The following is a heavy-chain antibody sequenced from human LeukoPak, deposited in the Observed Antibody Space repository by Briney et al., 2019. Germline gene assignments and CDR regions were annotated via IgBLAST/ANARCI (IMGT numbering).Heavy chain of an antibody. J-gene: IGHJ3*01. V-gene: IGHV3-33*01. CDR1: GFTFSSYG. D-gene: IGHD1-26*01. CDR2: ILSDGSKE. Sequence: GGSLRLSCAASGFTFSSYGMHWVRQAPGRGLEWVAVILSDGSKEFYTDSVKGRFTISRDNSKNTLDLQMNSLRAEDTAVYYCARDPIVPATLRLDAFNVWGHGTLVTVSS. CDR3: ARDPIVPATLRLDAFNV.